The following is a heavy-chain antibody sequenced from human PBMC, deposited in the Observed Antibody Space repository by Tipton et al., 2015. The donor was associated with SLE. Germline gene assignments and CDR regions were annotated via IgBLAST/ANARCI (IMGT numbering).Heavy chain of an antibody. CDR1: GFTFSSYA. D-gene: IGHD2-21*01. CDR2: IYSGGST. J-gene: IGHJ4*02. Sequence: SLRLSCAASGFTFSSYAMSWVRQAPGKGLEWVSVIYSGGSTYYADSVKGRFTISRDNSKNTLYLQMNSLRAEDTAVYYCARLRGDPVYWGQGTLVTVSS. CDR3: ARLRGDPVY. V-gene: IGHV3-23*03.